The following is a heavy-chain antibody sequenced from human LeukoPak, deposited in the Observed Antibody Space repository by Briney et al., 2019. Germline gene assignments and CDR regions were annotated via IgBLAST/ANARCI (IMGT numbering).Heavy chain of an antibody. V-gene: IGHV4-34*12. CDR2: IIHRGST. Sequence: SETLSLTCAVYGGSFSGYYWSWIRQPPGKGLEWIGEIIHRGSTNYNPSLKSRLTISVDTSKNQFSLKLSSVTAADTAVYYCARTYSGYELYYYYYYMDVWGKGTTVTISS. D-gene: IGHD5-12*01. J-gene: IGHJ6*03. CDR1: GGSFSGYY. CDR3: ARTYSGYELYYYYYYMDV.